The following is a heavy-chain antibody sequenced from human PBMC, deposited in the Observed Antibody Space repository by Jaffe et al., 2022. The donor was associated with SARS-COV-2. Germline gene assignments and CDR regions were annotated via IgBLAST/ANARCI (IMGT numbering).Heavy chain of an antibody. D-gene: IGHD6-19*01. Sequence: QVQLVESGGGVVQPGRSLRLSCAASGFTFSSYGMHWVRQAPGKGLEWVAVIWYDGSNKYYADSVKGRFTISRDNSKNTLYLQMNSLRAEDTAVYYCARGPIAVAGYYYGMDVWGQGTTVTVSS. CDR1: GFTFSSYG. CDR2: IWYDGSNK. CDR3: ARGPIAVAGYYYGMDV. V-gene: IGHV3-33*01. J-gene: IGHJ6*02.